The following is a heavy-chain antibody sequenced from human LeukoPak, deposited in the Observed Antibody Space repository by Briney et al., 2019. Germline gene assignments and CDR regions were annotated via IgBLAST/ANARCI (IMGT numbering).Heavy chain of an antibody. D-gene: IGHD2-8*01. Sequence: GGSLRLSCAASGFTFSSYWMSWVRQVPGKGLEWAANIKEDGTHKYYVGSVRGRFTISRDNAKNSLYLQMNSLRAEDTAIYYCAREARGTRAAFDVWGQGTMVTVFS. CDR2: IKEDGTHK. J-gene: IGHJ3*01. CDR3: AREARGTRAAFDV. CDR1: GFTFSSYW. V-gene: IGHV3-7*01.